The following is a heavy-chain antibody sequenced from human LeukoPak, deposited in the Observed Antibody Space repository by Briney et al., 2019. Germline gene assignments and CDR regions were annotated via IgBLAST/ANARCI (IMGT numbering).Heavy chain of an antibody. CDR2: TSSSGSAI. CDR1: GFTFSDYY. CDR3: ASNPMVRGFIRWYYSYV. Sequence: SGGSLRLSCAASGFTFSDYYMSWIRQAPGQGLEWVSYTSSSGSAIYYADSVQGRFTFSWDNAKNSQYLQMNSLIAEDTAVYCFASNPMVRGFIRWYYSYVWVKGTADSVCS. D-gene: IGHD3-10*01. J-gene: IGHJ6*03. V-gene: IGHV3-11*04.